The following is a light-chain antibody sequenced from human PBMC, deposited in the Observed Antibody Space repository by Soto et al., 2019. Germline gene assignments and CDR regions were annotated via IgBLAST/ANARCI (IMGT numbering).Light chain of an antibody. V-gene: IGLV2-23*02. J-gene: IGLJ3*02. CDR2: EVS. Sequence: QSALTQPASVSGSPGQSITISCTGTSSDVGSYNLVSWYQQHPGKAPKLMIYEVSKRPSGVSNRFSGSKSGNTASLTISGLQAEDEADYYCCSYAGSSTLVXGGGTKLTVL. CDR3: CSYAGSSTLV. CDR1: SSDVGSYNL.